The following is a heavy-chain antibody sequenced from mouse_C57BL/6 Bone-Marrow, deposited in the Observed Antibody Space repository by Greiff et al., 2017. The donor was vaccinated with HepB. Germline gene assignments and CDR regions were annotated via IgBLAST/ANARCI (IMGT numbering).Heavy chain of an antibody. CDR3: ARCGPYYYGSSYFDY. J-gene: IGHJ2*01. V-gene: IGHV1-82*01. Sequence: QVQLQQSGPELVKPGASVKISCKASGYAFSSSWMNWVKQRPGKGLEWIGRIYPGDGDTNYNGKFKGKATLTADKSSSTAYMQLSSLTSEDSAVYFCARCGPYYYGSSYFDYWGQGTTLTVSS. CDR1: GYAFSSSW. CDR2: IYPGDGDT. D-gene: IGHD1-1*01.